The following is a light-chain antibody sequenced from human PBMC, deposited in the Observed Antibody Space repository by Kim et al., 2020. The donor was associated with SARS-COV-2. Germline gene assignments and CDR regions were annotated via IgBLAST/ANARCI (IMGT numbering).Light chain of an antibody. Sequence: SSELTQDPAVSVALGQTVRITCRGDSLRSYYATWYQQKPGQAPVLVVYGKNNRPSGIPDRFSGSSSGNTASLTITGAQAEDEADYYCKSRGTSGNVVFGGGTKLTAL. V-gene: IGLV3-19*01. CDR3: KSRGTSGNVV. CDR1: SLRSYY. CDR2: GKN. J-gene: IGLJ2*01.